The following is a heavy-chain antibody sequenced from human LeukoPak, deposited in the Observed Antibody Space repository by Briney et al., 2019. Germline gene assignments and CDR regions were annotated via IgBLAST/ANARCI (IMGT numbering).Heavy chain of an antibody. CDR2: INPNSGGT. V-gene: IGHV1-2*02. CDR1: GYTFTGYY. Sequence: ASVKVSCKASGYTFTGYYMHWVRQAPGQGLEWMGWINPNSGGTNYAQKFQGRVTMTRDTSISTAYMELSRLRSDDTAVYYCAREDGEYDAFDIWGQGTMVTASS. D-gene: IGHD2/OR15-2a*01. CDR3: AREDGEYDAFDI. J-gene: IGHJ3*02.